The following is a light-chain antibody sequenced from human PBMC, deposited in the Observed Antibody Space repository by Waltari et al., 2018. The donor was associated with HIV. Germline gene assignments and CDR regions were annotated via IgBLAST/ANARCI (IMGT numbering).Light chain of an antibody. CDR2: DGS. CDR3: CSYANSSTL. Sequence: QSALTQFASVSGSPGQSITISCTGTSSDVGNYNPVSWYQQHPGKAPKPMIYDGSKRHSGVSNRFAGSKSGNTASLTIAGLQAEDEADYYCCSYANSSTLFGGGTKVTVL. J-gene: IGLJ2*01. CDR1: SSDVGNYNP. V-gene: IGLV2-23*01.